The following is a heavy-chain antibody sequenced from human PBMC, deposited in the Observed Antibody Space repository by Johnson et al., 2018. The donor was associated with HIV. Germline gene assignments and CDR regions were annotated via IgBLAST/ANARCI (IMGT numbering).Heavy chain of an antibody. CDR2: IKQDGSEK. V-gene: IGHV3-7*01. CDR1: GFTFSNYW. D-gene: IGHD3-22*01. Sequence: VQLVESGGGLVQPGGSLRLSCAASGFTFSNYWMSWVRQAPGKGLEWVANIKQDGSEKYYVDSVKGRFTISRDNAKNSLYLQMNSLRAEDRAVYYCARDYYDSSGNDAFDIWGQGTMVTVSS. J-gene: IGHJ3*02. CDR3: ARDYYDSSGNDAFDI.